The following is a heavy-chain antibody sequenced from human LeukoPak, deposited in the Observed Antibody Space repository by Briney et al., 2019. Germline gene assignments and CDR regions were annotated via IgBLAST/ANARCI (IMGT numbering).Heavy chain of an antibody. D-gene: IGHD2-15*01. CDR2: ISSSSSYI. CDR3: ARGGYCSGGSCYFDTDY. CDR1: GFTFSSYS. Sequence: GGSLRLSCAASGFTFSSYSMNWVRQAPGKGLEWVSSISSSSSYIYYADSVKGRFTISRDSAKNSLYLQMNSLRAEDTAVYYCARGGYCSGGSCYFDTDYWGQGTLVTVSS. J-gene: IGHJ4*02. V-gene: IGHV3-21*01.